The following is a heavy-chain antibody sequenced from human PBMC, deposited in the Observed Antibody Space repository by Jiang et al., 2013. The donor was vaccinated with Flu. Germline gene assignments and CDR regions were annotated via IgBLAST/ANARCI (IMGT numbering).Heavy chain of an antibody. D-gene: IGHD2-2*01. CDR1: GFTVSNSY. CDR3: ARHIYALDY. Sequence: VQLLESGGSLIQPGGSLRLSCAASGFTVSNSYLSWVRQAPGKGLEWVSVVYSGGSTYYSDSVKGRFTISRDNSKNTLYLQMTSLRAEDTAVYYCARHIYALDYWGQGTLVTVSS. V-gene: IGHV3-53*01. J-gene: IGHJ4*02. CDR2: VYSGGST.